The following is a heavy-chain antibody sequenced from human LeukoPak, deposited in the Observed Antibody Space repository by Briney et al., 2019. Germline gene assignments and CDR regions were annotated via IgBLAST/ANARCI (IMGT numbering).Heavy chain of an antibody. D-gene: IGHD3-10*01. J-gene: IGHJ4*02. CDR2: INSGGGTT. CDR1: GFTLSSST. V-gene: IGHV3-23*01. CDR3: AKGTDGAGSYRPFDY. Sequence: GGSLRLSCAASGFTLSSSTMSWLRQAPGKGLEWVSAINSGGGTTSAESVKGRFTISRDDSKNTLYLQMNGLRAEDTAVYYCAKGTDGAGSYRPFDYWGQGTLVTVSS.